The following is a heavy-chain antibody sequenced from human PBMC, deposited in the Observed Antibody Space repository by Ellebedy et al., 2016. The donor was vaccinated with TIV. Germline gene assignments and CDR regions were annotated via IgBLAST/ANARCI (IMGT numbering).Heavy chain of an antibody. CDR3: ARGGLVMTTVTTRPIDW. Sequence: GASLKISCAASGFPFSAYAMHWVRPAPGKGLDWLAILSYDVGSKYYADSVKGRFTISRDNSNNTLYLQMNSLRPEDTAVYYCARGGLVMTTVTTRPIDWWGQGTLVTVSS. CDR2: LSYDVGSK. D-gene: IGHD4-11*01. J-gene: IGHJ4*02. CDR1: GFPFSAYA. V-gene: IGHV3-30-3*01.